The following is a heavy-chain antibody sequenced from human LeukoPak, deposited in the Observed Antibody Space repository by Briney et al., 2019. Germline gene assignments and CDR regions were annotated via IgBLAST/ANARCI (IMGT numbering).Heavy chain of an antibody. CDR3: ARGGYSGTEKPNDY. J-gene: IGHJ4*02. V-gene: IGHV1-2*02. Sequence: ASVKVSCKASGYTFTSYYMHWVRQAPGQGLEWMGWTNPNSGGTYYAQNFQGRVTMTRDMSITTTYMELSRLRSDDTAVYYCARGGYSGTEKPNDYWGQGTLVTVSS. CDR2: TNPNSGGT. D-gene: IGHD1-26*01. CDR1: GYTFTSYY.